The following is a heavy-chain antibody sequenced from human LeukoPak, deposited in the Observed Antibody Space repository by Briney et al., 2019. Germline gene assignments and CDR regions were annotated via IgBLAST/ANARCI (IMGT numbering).Heavy chain of an antibody. CDR2: INHSGST. CDR3: ARSRLHPIIFDY. CDR1: GGSFSGYY. V-gene: IGHV4-34*01. Sequence: SETLSLTCAVYGGSFSGYYWSWIRQPPGKGLEWIGEINHSGSTHFNPSLKSRVTISVDTSKNQFSLNLSSMTAADTAVYYCARSRLHPIIFDYWGQGALVTVSS. J-gene: IGHJ4*02. D-gene: IGHD5-24*01.